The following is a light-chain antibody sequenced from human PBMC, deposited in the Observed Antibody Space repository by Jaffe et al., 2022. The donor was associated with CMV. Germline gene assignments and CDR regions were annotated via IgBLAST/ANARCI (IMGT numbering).Light chain of an antibody. Sequence: EIVMTQSPATLSVSPGERATLSCRASQSVSRNLAWYQQKPGQPPRLLIYGASTRATGSPARFSGSGSGTEFTLTISSLQSEDFAVYYCQQFNNWPPAFGQGTKVEIK. CDR1: QSVSRN. J-gene: IGKJ1*01. CDR3: QQFNNWPPA. CDR2: GAS. V-gene: IGKV3-15*01.